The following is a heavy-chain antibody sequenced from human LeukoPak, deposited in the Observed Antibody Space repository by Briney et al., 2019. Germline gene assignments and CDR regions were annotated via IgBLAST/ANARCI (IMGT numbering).Heavy chain of an antibody. Sequence: PSQTLSLTCIVSGGSISSGAYYWTWIRQPAGKGLEWIGRIYISGSTNYNPSLKSRVTISVDASKNQLSMKMTSVTAADTAVYYCARGVSAAGFDYWGQGTPVTVSS. CDR3: ARGVSAAGFDY. V-gene: IGHV4-61*02. CDR1: GGSISSGAYY. CDR2: IYISGST. J-gene: IGHJ4*02. D-gene: IGHD6-13*01.